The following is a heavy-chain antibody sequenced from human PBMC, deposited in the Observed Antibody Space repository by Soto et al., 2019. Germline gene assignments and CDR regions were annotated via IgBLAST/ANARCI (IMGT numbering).Heavy chain of an antibody. CDR2: IYYSGT. CDR3: ARGRIQLWYPFDY. Sequence: SETLSLTCSVSGGSISSYYWSWIRQPPGKGLEWIAYIYYSGTSYNPSLKSRVSISVDTSKNQFSLKLSSVTAADTAVYYCARGRIQLWYPFDYWGQGTLVTVSS. D-gene: IGHD5-18*01. V-gene: IGHV4-59*01. CDR1: GGSISSYY. J-gene: IGHJ4*02.